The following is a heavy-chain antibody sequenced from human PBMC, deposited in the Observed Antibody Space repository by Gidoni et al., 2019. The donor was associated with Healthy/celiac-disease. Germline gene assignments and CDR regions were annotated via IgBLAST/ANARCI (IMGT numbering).Heavy chain of an antibody. D-gene: IGHD4-17*01. CDR2: SKSKTDGGTT. CDR3: TTRNDYGDYPSTN. V-gene: IGHV3-15*07. CDR1: GFTFSNAW. Sequence: EVPLVESGGGLVKPGGPLRISCAASGFTFSNAWMNWVRQATGKGLELVGRSKSKTDGGTTDYAAPVHGRFTISRDASKNTLYLQMNSLKTEDTAVYYCTTRNDYGDYPSTNWGQGTLVTVSS. J-gene: IGHJ4*02.